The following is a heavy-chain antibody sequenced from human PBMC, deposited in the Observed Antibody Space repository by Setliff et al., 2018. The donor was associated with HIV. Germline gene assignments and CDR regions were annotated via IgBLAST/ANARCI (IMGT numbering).Heavy chain of an antibody. CDR1: GGSISSYY. CDR3: ARSPPTTFWSGHTYYYYMDV. V-gene: IGHV4-59*01. D-gene: IGHD3-3*01. Sequence: SETLSLTCTVSGGSISSYYWSWIRQPPGKGLEWIGYIYYSGSTNYNPSLKSRVTISVDTSKNQVSLKLNSVTAAYTAVYYCARSPPTTFWSGHTYYYYMDVWGKGTTVAVAS. CDR2: IYYSGST. J-gene: IGHJ6*03.